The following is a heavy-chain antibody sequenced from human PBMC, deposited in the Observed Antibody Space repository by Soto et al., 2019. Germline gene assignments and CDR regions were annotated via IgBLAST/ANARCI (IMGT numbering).Heavy chain of an antibody. CDR2: INHSGST. Sequence: SETLSLTCAVYGGSFSGYYWSWIRQPPGKGLEWIGEINHSGSTNYNPSLKSRVTISVDTSKNQFSLKLSSVTAADTAVYYCARDLVAAAGNNWFDPWGQGTLVTVSS. CDR3: ARDLVAAAGNNWFDP. J-gene: IGHJ5*02. CDR1: GGSFSGYY. D-gene: IGHD6-13*01. V-gene: IGHV4-34*01.